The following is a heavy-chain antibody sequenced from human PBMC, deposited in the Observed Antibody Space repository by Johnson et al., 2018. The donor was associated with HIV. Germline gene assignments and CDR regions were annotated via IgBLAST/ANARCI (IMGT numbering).Heavy chain of an antibody. V-gene: IGHV3-30*02. CDR3: AKMGTGRSKIQFLEWLPIPHAFDI. J-gene: IGHJ3*02. CDR2: IRYDGSNK. Sequence: QVQLVESGGGVVQPGGSLRLSCAASGFTFSSYGMHWVRQAPGKGLEWVAFIRYDGSNKYYVDSVKGRFTISRANSKNTLYLQMNSLRAEDTAVYYCAKMGTGRSKIQFLEWLPIPHAFDIWGQGTMVTVSS. D-gene: IGHD3-3*01. CDR1: GFTFSSYG.